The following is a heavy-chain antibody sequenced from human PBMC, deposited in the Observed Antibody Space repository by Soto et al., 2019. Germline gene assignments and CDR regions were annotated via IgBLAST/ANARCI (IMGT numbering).Heavy chain of an antibody. Sequence: GGSLRLSSAASGFTFSSYAMSWVRQAPGKGLEWVSAISGSGGSTYYADSVKGRFTISRDNSKNTLYLQMNSLRAEDTAVYYCSYGSGSYYKVHPGFDYWGQGTLVTVS. D-gene: IGHD3-10*01. V-gene: IGHV3-23*01. J-gene: IGHJ4*02. CDR2: ISGSGGST. CDR1: GFTFSSYA. CDR3: SYGSGSYYKVHPGFDY.